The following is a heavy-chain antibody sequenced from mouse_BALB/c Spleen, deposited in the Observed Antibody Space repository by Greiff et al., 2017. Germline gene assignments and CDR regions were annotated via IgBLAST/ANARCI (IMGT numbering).Heavy chain of an antibody. J-gene: IGHJ4*01. Sequence: EVQLQQSGPELVKPGASVKISCKASGYSFTGYYMHWVKQSHVKSLEWIGRINPYNGATSYNQNFKDKASLTVDKSSSTAYMELHSLTSEDSAVYYCARSGEVRRSYAMDYWGQGTSVTVSS. D-gene: IGHD2-14*01. CDR3: ARSGEVRRSYAMDY. V-gene: IGHV1-26*01. CDR1: GYSFTGYY. CDR2: INPYNGAT.